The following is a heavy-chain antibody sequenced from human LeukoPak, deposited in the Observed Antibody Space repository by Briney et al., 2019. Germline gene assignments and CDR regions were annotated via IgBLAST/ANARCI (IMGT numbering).Heavy chain of an antibody. D-gene: IGHD2-15*01. Sequence: PSETLSLTCTVSGGSISSYYWSWIRQPPGKGLEWIGYIYYSGSTYYNPSLKSRVTISVDTSKNQFSLKLSSVTAADTAVYYYARGTVVIGTYYFDYWGQGTLVTVSS. CDR1: GGSISSYY. CDR2: IYYSGST. CDR3: ARGTVVIGTYYFDY. J-gene: IGHJ4*02. V-gene: IGHV4-59*12.